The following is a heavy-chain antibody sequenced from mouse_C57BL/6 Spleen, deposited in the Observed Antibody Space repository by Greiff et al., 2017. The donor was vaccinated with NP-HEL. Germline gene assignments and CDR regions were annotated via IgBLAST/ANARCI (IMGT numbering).Heavy chain of an antibody. CDR1: GYAFSSYW. Sequence: VQLQQSGAELVKPGASVKISCKASGYAFSSYWMNWVKQRPGKGLEWIGQIYPGDGDTNYNGKFKGKATLTADKSSSTAYMQLSSLTSEDSAVYFCARGGIYYGYDGPWFAYWGQGTLVTVSA. CDR3: ARGGIYYGYDGPWFAY. CDR2: IYPGDGDT. D-gene: IGHD2-2*01. J-gene: IGHJ3*01. V-gene: IGHV1-80*01.